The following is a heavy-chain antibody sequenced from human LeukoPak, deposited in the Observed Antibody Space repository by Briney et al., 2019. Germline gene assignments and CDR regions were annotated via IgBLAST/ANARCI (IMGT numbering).Heavy chain of an antibody. Sequence: GGSLKLSCAASGFTFSHSYMHWVRQAPGMGLVWVSRIDNDGGTSYADSVKGRFTITRDNAKNTLYLQMNSLRAEDTALYYCARDLNYNLDFWGQGTLVTVSS. J-gene: IGHJ4*02. CDR2: IDNDGGT. CDR3: ARDLNYNLDF. CDR1: GFTFSHSY. V-gene: IGHV3-74*01. D-gene: IGHD5-24*01.